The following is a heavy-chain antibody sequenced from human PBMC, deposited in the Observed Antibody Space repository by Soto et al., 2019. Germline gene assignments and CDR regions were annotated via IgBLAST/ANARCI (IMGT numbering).Heavy chain of an antibody. CDR1: GGTFSSYA. CDR2: IIPIFGTA. V-gene: IGHV1-69*01. Sequence: QVQLVQSGAEVKKPGSSVKVSCKASGGTFSSYAISWVRQAPGQGLEWMGGIIPIFGTANYAQKFQGRVTITADESTSTAYMELSSLRTEDTAVYYCARDPLYGDYDGVPDYWGQGTLVTVSS. D-gene: IGHD4-17*01. CDR3: ARDPLYGDYDGVPDY. J-gene: IGHJ4*02.